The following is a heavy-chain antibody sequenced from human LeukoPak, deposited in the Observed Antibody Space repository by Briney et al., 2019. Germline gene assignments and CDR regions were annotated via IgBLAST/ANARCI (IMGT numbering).Heavy chain of an antibody. CDR3: PRLRQGYLLINDY. CDR1: GYSFTSYW. D-gene: IGHD2-15*01. Sequence: GESLKISCKGGGYSFTSYWTGWVRQMPGKGLEWMGIIYPGDSDTRYSPSFQGQVTISADKSISTAYLQSSSLKASDTAMYYCPRLRQGYLLINDYRGQGTLVTVSS. CDR2: IYPGDSDT. J-gene: IGHJ4*02. V-gene: IGHV5-51*01.